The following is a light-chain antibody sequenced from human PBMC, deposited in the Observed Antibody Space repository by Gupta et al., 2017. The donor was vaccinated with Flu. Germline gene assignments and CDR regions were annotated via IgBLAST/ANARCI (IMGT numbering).Light chain of an antibody. Sequence: DIVLTQSPSTLSVSPGERVALSCRASQSVRSNLAWYQQKPGQAPRLLFYSASTRATGVPARFSGSGSGTEFTLTISSLQSEDLGIYYCQQYNDWPPYTFGQGTKVEI. CDR2: SAS. CDR1: QSVRSN. CDR3: QQYNDWPPYT. J-gene: IGKJ2*01. V-gene: IGKV3-15*01.